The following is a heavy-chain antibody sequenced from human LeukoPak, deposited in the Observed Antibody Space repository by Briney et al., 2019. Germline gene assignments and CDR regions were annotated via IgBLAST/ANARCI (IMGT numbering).Heavy chain of an antibody. CDR1: GFTFSSYW. J-gene: IGHJ3*02. CDR3: AGDGTGVLPGDAFDI. D-gene: IGHD1-1*01. V-gene: IGHV3-7*01. CDR2: IKPDGSEK. Sequence: GGSLRLSCAVSGFTFSSYWMSWVRQAPGKGLEWVANIKPDGSEKYNADSVKGRFTISRDNTENSLYLQMNSLRAEDTAVYYCAGDGTGVLPGDAFDIWSQGTMVTVSS.